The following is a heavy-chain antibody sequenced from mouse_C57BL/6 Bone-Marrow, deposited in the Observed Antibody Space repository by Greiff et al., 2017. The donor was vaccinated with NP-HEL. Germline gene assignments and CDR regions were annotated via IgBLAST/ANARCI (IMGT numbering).Heavy chain of an antibody. CDR2: ISSGGDYI. CDR3: TRGPNWVYYAMDY. V-gene: IGHV5-9-1*02. CDR1: GFTFSSYA. D-gene: IGHD4-1*02. Sequence: EVKLVESGEGLVKPGGSLKLSCAASGFTFSSYAMSWVRQTPEKRLEWVAYISSGGDYIYYADTVKGRCTITRDNARNTQYLQMSRLKSEDTAMYYCTRGPNWVYYAMDYWGQGTSVTVSS. J-gene: IGHJ4*01.